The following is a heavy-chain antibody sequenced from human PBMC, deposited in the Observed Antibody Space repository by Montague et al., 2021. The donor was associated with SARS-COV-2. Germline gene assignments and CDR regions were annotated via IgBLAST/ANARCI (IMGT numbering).Heavy chain of an antibody. Sequence: CAISGDSVSRNTAFWNWVRQSPSRGLEFLGRTYYRSKWQNDYAVSVGSRITINPDTSKNQFSLHLNSVTPEDTAVYYCSRGTLRFGTDVWGQGTTVTVSS. CDR1: GDSVSRNTAF. CDR2: TYYRSKWQN. J-gene: IGHJ6*02. CDR3: SRGTLRFGTDV. D-gene: IGHD4-17*01. V-gene: IGHV6-1*01.